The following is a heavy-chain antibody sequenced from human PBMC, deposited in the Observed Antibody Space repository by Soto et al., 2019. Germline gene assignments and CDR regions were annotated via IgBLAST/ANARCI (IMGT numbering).Heavy chain of an antibody. J-gene: IGHJ4*02. V-gene: IGHV3-33*01. D-gene: IGHD1-26*01. CDR1: GFTFSSYG. CDR3: ARAGAERDVGSPSRYYFDY. Sequence: QVQLVESGGGVVQPGRSLRLSCAASGFTFSSYGMHWVRQAPGKGLEWVVVIWYDGGNKNYADSVKGRFTISRDNSKNTLYLQMNSLRAEDTAVYYCARAGAERDVGSPSRYYFDYWGQGTLVTVSS. CDR2: IWYDGGNK.